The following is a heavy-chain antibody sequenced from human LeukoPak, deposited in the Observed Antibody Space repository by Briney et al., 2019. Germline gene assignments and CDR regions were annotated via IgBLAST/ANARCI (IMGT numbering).Heavy chain of an antibody. CDR2: INPSGGST. Sequence: ASVKVSCKASGYTFTSYYMHWVRQAPGQGLEWKGIINPSGGSTSYAQKFQGRVTMTRDTSISTAYMELSRLRSGDTAVYYCARGGGSAWRGITIFGVVSKEGNYFDYWGQGTLVTVSS. CDR3: ARGGGSAWRGITIFGVVSKEGNYFDY. CDR1: GYTFTSYY. V-gene: IGHV1-46*01. J-gene: IGHJ4*02. D-gene: IGHD3-3*01.